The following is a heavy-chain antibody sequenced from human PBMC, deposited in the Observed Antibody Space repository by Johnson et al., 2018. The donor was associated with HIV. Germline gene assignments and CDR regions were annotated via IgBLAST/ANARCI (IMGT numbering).Heavy chain of an antibody. CDR2: TRNKANSYTT. V-gene: IGHV3-72*01. CDR3: ARDRENWESGDAFDL. D-gene: IGHD7-27*01. Sequence: VQLVESGGGLVQPGGSLRLSCAASGFTFSDHYMDWVRQAPGKGLEWVGRTRNKANSYTTEYAASVKGRFTISRDDSKNSLYLQMNSLRAEDTAVDYCARDRENWESGDAFDLWGPGTMVTISS. CDR1: GFTFSDHY. J-gene: IGHJ3*01.